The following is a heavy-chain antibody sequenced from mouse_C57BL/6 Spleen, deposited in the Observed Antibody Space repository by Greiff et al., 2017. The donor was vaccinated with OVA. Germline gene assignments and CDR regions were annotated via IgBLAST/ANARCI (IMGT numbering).Heavy chain of an antibody. D-gene: IGHD2-2*01. CDR2: IYPGSGST. V-gene: IGHV1-55*01. CDR3: ARNDGYDDGD. J-gene: IGHJ2*01. Sequence: QVQLQQPGAELVKPGASVKMSCKASGYTFTSYWITWVKQRPGQGLEWIGDIYPGSGSTTYNEKFKSKATLTVATSSSTAYMQLSSLTSEDSAVYYCARNDGYDDGDWGKGTTLTVAS. CDR1: GYTFTSYW.